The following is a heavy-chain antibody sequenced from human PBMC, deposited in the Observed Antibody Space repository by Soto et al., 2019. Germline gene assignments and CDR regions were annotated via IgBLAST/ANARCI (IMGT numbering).Heavy chain of an antibody. V-gene: IGHV4-34*01. J-gene: IGHJ4*02. CDR1: GLSFSGYY. CDR2: INHSGST. Sequence: PXETLSLTCSVYGLSFSGYYWSWIRKPPGKGLEWIGEINHSGSTNYNPSLKSRVTISVDTSKNQFSLKLSSVTAADTAVYYCARASGDFWSGFAFDYWGRGNLVTVSA. D-gene: IGHD3-3*01. CDR3: ARASGDFWSGFAFDY.